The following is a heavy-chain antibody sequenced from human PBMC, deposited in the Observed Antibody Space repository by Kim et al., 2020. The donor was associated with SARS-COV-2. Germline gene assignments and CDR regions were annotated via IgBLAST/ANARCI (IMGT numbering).Heavy chain of an antibody. D-gene: IGHD3-10*01. Sequence: GGSLRLSCAASGFTFGDYAMHWVRQAPGKGLEWVSGISWNSGSIGYADSVKGRFTISRDNAKNSLYLQMNSLRAEDTALYYCAKDLVTPGEFVYYYYGMDVWGQGTTVTVSS. CDR2: ISWNSGSI. CDR3: AKDLVTPGEFVYYYYGMDV. V-gene: IGHV3-9*01. CDR1: GFTFGDYA. J-gene: IGHJ6*02.